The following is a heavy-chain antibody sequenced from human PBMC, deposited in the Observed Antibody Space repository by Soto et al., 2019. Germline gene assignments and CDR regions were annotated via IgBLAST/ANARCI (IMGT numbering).Heavy chain of an antibody. D-gene: IGHD3-16*02. CDR2: ISYDGSNK. CDR1: GFTFSSYG. Sequence: QVQLVESGGGVVQPGRSLRLSCAASGFTFSSYGMHWVRQAPGKGLEWVAVISYDGSNKYYADSVKGRFTISRDNSKNTLYLQMNSLRAEDTAVYYCAKARPNTFGGVIAPFDYWGQGTLVTVSS. J-gene: IGHJ4*02. CDR3: AKARPNTFGGVIAPFDY. V-gene: IGHV3-30*18.